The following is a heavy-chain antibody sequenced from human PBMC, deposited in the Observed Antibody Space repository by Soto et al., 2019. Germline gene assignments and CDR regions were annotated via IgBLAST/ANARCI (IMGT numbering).Heavy chain of an antibody. CDR1: GFTFSSYG. CDR2: IWYDGSNK. Sequence: QVQLVESGGGVVQPGRSLRLSCAASGFTFSSYGMNWVRQAPGKGLEWVAVIWYDGSNKYYADSVKGRFTISRDNSKNTLKMQLNALGAEDNDVDYVAGYYDSYGLDYWGQGTLVTVSS. J-gene: IGHJ4*02. CDR3: AGYYDSYGLDY. D-gene: IGHD5-18*01. V-gene: IGHV3-33*01.